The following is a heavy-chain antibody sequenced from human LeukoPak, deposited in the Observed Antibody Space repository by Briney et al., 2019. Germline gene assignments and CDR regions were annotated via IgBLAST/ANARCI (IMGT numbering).Heavy chain of an antibody. J-gene: IGHJ4*02. D-gene: IGHD3-10*01. Sequence: GGSLRLSCAASGFTFSDYYMSWIRQAPGKGLEWVSYISSSGSTIYYADSVKGRFTISRDNSKNTLYLQMNSLRAEDTAVYYCAKVDGSGHEDYWGQGTLVTVSS. CDR3: AKVDGSGHEDY. V-gene: IGHV3-11*01. CDR2: ISSSGSTI. CDR1: GFTFSDYY.